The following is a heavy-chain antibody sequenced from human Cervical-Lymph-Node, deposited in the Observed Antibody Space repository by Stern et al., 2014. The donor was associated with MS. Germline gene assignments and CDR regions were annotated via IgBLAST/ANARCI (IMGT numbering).Heavy chain of an antibody. CDR1: GFPFSPYS. J-gene: IGHJ4*02. D-gene: IGHD3-3*01. V-gene: IGHV3-21*01. Sequence: EVQLVESGGGLVNPGGSLRLSCAASGFPFSPYSMTWVRQAPGKGLEWVSSITSNSDYRHYSDSVKGRFTISRDNAKDSLYLQMNRLRAEDTAVYYCATKRSIFGVSFDYWGQGTLVTVSS. CDR2: ITSNSDYR. CDR3: ATKRSIFGVSFDY.